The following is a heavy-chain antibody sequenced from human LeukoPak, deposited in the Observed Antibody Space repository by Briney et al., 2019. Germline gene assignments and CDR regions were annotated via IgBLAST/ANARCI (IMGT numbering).Heavy chain of an antibody. CDR1: GYTLTELS. CDR3: ATGGRWELLIGFEY. J-gene: IGHJ4*02. CDR2: FDLEDGET. V-gene: IGHV1-24*01. Sequence: ASVKVSCKVSGYTLTELSVHWVRQAPGQGLEWLGDFDLEDGETSYAPKLQGRVTMTEDRSRDTAYMELTSLTEEDTAVYYCATGGRWELLIGFEYWGQGTLVTVSS. D-gene: IGHD4-23*01.